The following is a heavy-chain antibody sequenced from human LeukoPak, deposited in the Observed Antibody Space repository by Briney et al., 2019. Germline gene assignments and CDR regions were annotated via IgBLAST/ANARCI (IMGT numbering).Heavy chain of an antibody. V-gene: IGHV1-69*06. D-gene: IGHD3-22*01. CDR2: IIPIFGTA. Sequence: SVKVSCKASGCTFSSYAISWVRQAPGQGLEWMGGIIPIFGTANYAQKFQGRVTITADKSTSTAYMELSSLRSEDTAVYYCARTERRGYYFFDYWGQGTLVTVSS. CDR3: ARTERRGYYFFDY. CDR1: GCTFSSYA. J-gene: IGHJ4*02.